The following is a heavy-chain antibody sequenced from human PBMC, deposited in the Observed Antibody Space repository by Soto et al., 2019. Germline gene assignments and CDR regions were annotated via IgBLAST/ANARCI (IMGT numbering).Heavy chain of an antibody. CDR2: ISYDGSNK. V-gene: IGHV3-30*18. CDR3: AKDLVYGELSLSYFDY. D-gene: IGHD3-16*02. Sequence: GGSLRLSCAASGFTFSSYGMHWVRQAPGKGLGWVAVISYDGSNKYYADSVKGRFTISRDNSKNTLYLQMNSLRAEDTAVYYCAKDLVYGELSLSYFDYWGQGTLVTVSS. CDR1: GFTFSSYG. J-gene: IGHJ4*02.